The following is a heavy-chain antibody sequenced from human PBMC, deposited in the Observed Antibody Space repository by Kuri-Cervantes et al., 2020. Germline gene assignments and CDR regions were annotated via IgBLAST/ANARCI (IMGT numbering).Heavy chain of an antibody. V-gene: IGHV4-39*02. J-gene: IGHJ4*02. D-gene: IGHD5-18*01. CDR2: IYYSGST. CDR3: ARESGYSYGFFYFDY. Sequence: GSLRLSCTVSGGSISSNNYYWGWIRQPPGKGLEWIGNIYYSGSTYYNPSLKSRVTISVDTSKNQFSLKLSSVTAADTAVYYCARESGYSYGFFYFDYWGQGTLVTVSS. CDR1: GGSISSNNYY.